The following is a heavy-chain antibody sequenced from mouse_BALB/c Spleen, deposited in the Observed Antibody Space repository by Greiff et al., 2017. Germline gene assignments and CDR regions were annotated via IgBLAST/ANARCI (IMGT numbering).Heavy chain of an antibody. Sequence: EVKLQESGPGLVKPSQTLSLTCSVTGDSITSGYWNWIRKFPGNKLEYMGYISYSGSTYYNPSLKSRISITRDTSKNQYYLQLNSVTTEDTATYYCARSRDYGNGFDYWGQGTTLTVSS. CDR1: GDSITSGY. CDR3: ARSRDYGNGFDY. D-gene: IGHD2-1*01. CDR2: ISYSGST. J-gene: IGHJ2*01. V-gene: IGHV3-8*02.